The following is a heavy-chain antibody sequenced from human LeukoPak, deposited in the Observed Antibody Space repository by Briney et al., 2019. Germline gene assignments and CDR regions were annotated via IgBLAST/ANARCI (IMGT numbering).Heavy chain of an antibody. CDR3: ARGGSGSYYRPLYYMDV. V-gene: IGHV3-21*01. CDR2: ISSSSSYI. J-gene: IGHJ6*03. CDR1: GFTFSSYS. D-gene: IGHD3-10*01. Sequence: GGSLRLSCAASGFTFSSYSMNWVRQAPGKGLEWVSSISSSSSYIYYADSVKGRFTISRDNAKNSLYLQMNSLRAEDTAVYYCARGGSGSYYRPLYYMDVWGKGTTVTISS.